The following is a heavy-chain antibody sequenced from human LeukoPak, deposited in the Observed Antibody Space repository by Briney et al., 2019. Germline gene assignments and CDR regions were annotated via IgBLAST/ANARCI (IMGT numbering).Heavy chain of an antibody. CDR2: IYYSGST. J-gene: IGHJ4*02. Sequence: KPSETLSLTCTVSGGSISTYYWSWIRQPPGKGLEWIGYIYYSGSTNYNPSLKSRVTISVDTSKNQFSLKLSSVTAADTAVYYCARGPPSYYGSGSYSLFDYWGQGTLVTVSS. CDR1: GGSISTYY. V-gene: IGHV4-59*01. CDR3: ARGPPSYYGSGSYSLFDY. D-gene: IGHD3-10*01.